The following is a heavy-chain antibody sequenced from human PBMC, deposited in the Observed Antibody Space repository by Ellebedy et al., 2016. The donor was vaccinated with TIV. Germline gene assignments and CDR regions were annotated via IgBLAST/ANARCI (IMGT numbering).Heavy chain of an antibody. D-gene: IGHD6-6*01. CDR2: TYYRSKWHN. CDR1: GDSVSSNSAA. V-gene: IGHV6-1*01. Sequence: MPSETLSLTCVISGDSVSSNSAAWNWIRQSPARGLEWLGRTYYRSKWHNDYPVSVKSRISINPDTSKNQFSLQLNSVTPEDTAVYYCARGKEEYSSSLSVWGQGTAVTVSS. CDR3: ARGKEEYSSSLSV. J-gene: IGHJ6*02.